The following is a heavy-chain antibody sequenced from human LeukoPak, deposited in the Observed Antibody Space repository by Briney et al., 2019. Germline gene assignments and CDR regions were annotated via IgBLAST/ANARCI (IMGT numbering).Heavy chain of an antibody. CDR1: GGTFSSYA. J-gene: IGHJ4*02. V-gene: IGHV1-69*13. CDR3: ARVSSIAAAGFDY. D-gene: IGHD6-13*01. CDR2: IIPIFGTA. Sequence: GASVKVSCKASGGTFSSYAISWVRQAPGQGLDWMGGIIPIFGTANYAQKFQGRVTITADESTSTAYMELSSLRSEDTAVYYCARVSSIAAAGFDYWGQGTLVTVSS.